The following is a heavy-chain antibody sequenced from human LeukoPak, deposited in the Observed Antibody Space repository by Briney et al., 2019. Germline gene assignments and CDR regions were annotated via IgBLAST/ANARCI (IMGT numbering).Heavy chain of an antibody. CDR2: INWNGGST. CDR3: ARERVYYDSSGYSTFDY. Sequence: PGGSLRLSCAASGFTFDDYGMSWVRQAPGKGLEWVSVINWNGGSTGYADSVKGRFTISRDNAKNSLYLQMNSLRAEDTALYYCARERVYYDSSGYSTFDYWGQGTLVTVSS. CDR1: GFTFDDYG. V-gene: IGHV3-20*04. J-gene: IGHJ4*02. D-gene: IGHD3-22*01.